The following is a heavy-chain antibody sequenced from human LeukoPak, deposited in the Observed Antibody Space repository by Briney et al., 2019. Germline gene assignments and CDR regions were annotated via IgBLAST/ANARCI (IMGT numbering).Heavy chain of an antibody. J-gene: IGHJ4*02. CDR1: GYSFTTYW. CDR3: ARTISGSYRSDLSK. V-gene: IGHV5-51*01. CDR2: IFPGDSDT. Sequence: GESLKISCKGSGYSFTTYWIGWVRPMPGKGLEWMGIIFPGDSDTKYSPSFQGQVTISADKSISTAYLQWSSLKASDSAMYYCARTISGSYRSDLSKWGQGTLVTVSS. D-gene: IGHD3-16*02.